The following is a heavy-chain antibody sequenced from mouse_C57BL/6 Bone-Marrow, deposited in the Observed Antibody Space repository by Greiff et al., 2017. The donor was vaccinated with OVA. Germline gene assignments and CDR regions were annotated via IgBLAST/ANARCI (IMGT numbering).Heavy chain of an antibody. D-gene: IGHD2-4*01. CDR2: IYPRDGTT. CDR1: GYTFTDYT. CDR3: ARSDYDYGKTYFDY. Sequence: VQLQQSDAELVKPGASVKISCKVSGYTFTDYTIHWMKQRPEQGLEWIGYIYPRDGTTKYNEKFKGKATLTADKSSNTAYMQLNSLTSEDSAVYFCARSDYDYGKTYFDYWGQGTTLTVSS. V-gene: IGHV1-78*01. J-gene: IGHJ2*01.